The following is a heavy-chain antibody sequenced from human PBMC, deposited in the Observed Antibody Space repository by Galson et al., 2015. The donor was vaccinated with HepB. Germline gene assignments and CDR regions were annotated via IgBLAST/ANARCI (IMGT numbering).Heavy chain of an antibody. V-gene: IGHV5-10-1*01. Sequence: QSGAEVKKPGESLRISCKGSGYSFTSYWISWVRQMPGKGLEWMGRIDPSDSYTNYSPSFQGHVTISADKSISTAYLQWSSLKASDTAMYYCARLVSGDYGGNPTGDWYFDLWGRGTLVTVSS. D-gene: IGHD4-23*01. CDR1: GYSFTSYW. CDR3: ARLVSGDYGGNPTGDWYFDL. J-gene: IGHJ2*01. CDR2: IDPSDSYT.